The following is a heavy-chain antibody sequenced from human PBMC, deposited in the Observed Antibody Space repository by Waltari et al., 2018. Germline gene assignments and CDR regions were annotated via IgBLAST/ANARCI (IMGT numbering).Heavy chain of an antibody. V-gene: IGHV3-30*04. Sequence: QVQLVESGGGVVQPGGSLRLSCAASGFPFNNYAMHWVRQAPAKGLEWVALITYDGMYKYYADSVKGRFTISRDSSKSSLYLHMNSLRPEDTALYYCVREHPNSGNYLIDCWGQGTLVTVSS. CDR2: ITYDGMYK. D-gene: IGHD1-26*01. CDR3: VREHPNSGNYLIDC. CDR1: GFPFNNYA. J-gene: IGHJ4*02.